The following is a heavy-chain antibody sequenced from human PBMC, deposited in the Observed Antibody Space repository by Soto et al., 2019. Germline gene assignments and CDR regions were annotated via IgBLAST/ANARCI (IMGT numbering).Heavy chain of an antibody. D-gene: IGHD3-10*01. J-gene: IGHJ4*02. Sequence: ASVKVSCKASGYTFTGYYMHWVRQAPGQGLEWMGWINPNSGGTNYAQKFQGWVTMTRDTSISTAYMELSRLGSDDTAVYYCARSYYYGSGTASTKHSRRTYFDYWGQGTLVTVSS. CDR1: GYTFTGYY. CDR2: INPNSGGT. CDR3: ARSYYYGSGTASTKHSRRTYFDY. V-gene: IGHV1-2*04.